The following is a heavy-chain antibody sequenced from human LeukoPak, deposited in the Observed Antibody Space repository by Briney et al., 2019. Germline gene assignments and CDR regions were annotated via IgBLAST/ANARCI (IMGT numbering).Heavy chain of an antibody. Sequence: ASVKVSCKASGYTFTSYGISWVRQAPGQGLEWMGWISAYNGNTNYAQKLQGRVTMTTDTSTSTAYMELRSLRSDDTAVYYCARDTPYGSGSYYNWFDPWGQGTLVTVSS. CDR3: ARDTPYGSGSYYNWFDP. CDR1: GYTFTSYG. J-gene: IGHJ5*02. CDR2: ISAYNGNT. D-gene: IGHD3-10*01. V-gene: IGHV1-18*01.